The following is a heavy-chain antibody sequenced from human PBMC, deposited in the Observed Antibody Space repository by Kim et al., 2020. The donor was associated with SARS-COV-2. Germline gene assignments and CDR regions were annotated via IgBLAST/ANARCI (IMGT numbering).Heavy chain of an antibody. D-gene: IGHD3-10*01. Sequence: SETLSLTCTVSGGSISSDGYYWNWIRQHPGKGLEWVGYIYYSGSTYYNPSLKSRVTISVDTSKNQFSLKLSSVTAADTAVYYCAGAMIRGVHWFDPWGQGTLVTVSS. CDR3: AGAMIRGVHWFDP. CDR1: GGSISSDGYY. J-gene: IGHJ5*02. CDR2: IYYSGST. V-gene: IGHV4-31*03.